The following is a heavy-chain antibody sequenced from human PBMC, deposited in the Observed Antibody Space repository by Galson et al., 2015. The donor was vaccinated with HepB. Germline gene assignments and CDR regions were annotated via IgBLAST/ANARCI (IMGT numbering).Heavy chain of an antibody. J-gene: IGHJ4*02. Sequence: QSGAEVKKPGESLKISCKGSGYSFTTFWITWVRQRPGKGLEWMGRIDPSDSYTDYSPSFQGHVAISVDKSITTAYLQWSSLKASDTAMYYCVSRQYYFASGTYDNGSDYWGQGTLVTVSS. D-gene: IGHD3-10*01. V-gene: IGHV5-10-1*01. CDR2: IDPSDSYT. CDR3: VSRQYYFASGTYDNGSDY. CDR1: GYSFTTFW.